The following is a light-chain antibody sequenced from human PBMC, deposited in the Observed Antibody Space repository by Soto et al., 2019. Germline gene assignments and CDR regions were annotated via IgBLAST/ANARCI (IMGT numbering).Light chain of an antibody. CDR2: DAS. CDR1: QSVSNSY. V-gene: IGKV3D-20*01. Sequence: EIVLTQSPATLYLSPGERATLSCGASQSVSNSYLAWYQQKPGLAPRLLIYDASSRATGIPDRFSGSGSGTDFTLTISRLEPEDFAVYYCQQYGSSPPYTFGQGTKLEIK. CDR3: QQYGSSPPYT. J-gene: IGKJ2*01.